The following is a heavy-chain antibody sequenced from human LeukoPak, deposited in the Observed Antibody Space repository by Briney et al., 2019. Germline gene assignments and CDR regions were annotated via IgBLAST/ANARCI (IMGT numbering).Heavy chain of an antibody. CDR3: ARGIVGATGFDY. J-gene: IGHJ4*02. D-gene: IGHD1-26*01. Sequence: PSETLSLTCTVSGGSISSSSYYWGWIRQPPGKGLEWIGSIYYSGSTYYNPSLKSRVTISVDTSKNQFSLKLSSVTAADTAVYYCARGIVGATGFDYWGRGALVTVSS. V-gene: IGHV4-39*07. CDR1: GGSISSSSYY. CDR2: IYYSGST.